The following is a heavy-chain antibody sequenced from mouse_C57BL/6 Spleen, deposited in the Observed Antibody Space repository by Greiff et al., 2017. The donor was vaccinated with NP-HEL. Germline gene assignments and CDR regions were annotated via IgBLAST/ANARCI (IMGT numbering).Heavy chain of an antibody. CDR2: IYPSDSET. Sequence: QVQLQQPGAELVRPGSSVKLSCKASGYTFTSYWMDWVKQRPGQGLEWIGNIYPSDSETHYNQKFKDKATLTVDKSSSTAYMQLSSLTSEDSAVYYCARTGDYGGYFDYWGQGTTLTVSS. D-gene: IGHD2-4*01. V-gene: IGHV1-61*01. CDR1: GYTFTSYW. CDR3: ARTGDYGGYFDY. J-gene: IGHJ2*01.